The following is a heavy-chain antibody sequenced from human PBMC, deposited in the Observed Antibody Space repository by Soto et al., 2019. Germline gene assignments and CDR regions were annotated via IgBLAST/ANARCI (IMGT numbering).Heavy chain of an antibody. D-gene: IGHD2-15*01. CDR2: ISYDGSNK. CDR1: GFTFSSYA. Sequence: PGGSLRLSCAASGFTFSSYAMHWVRQGPGKGLEWVAVISYDGSNKYYADSVKGRFTISRDNSKNTLYLQMNSLRAEDTAVYYCASDCSGGSSKDRYYYGMDVWGQGTTVTVSS. V-gene: IGHV3-30-3*01. CDR3: ASDCSGGSSKDRYYYGMDV. J-gene: IGHJ6*02.